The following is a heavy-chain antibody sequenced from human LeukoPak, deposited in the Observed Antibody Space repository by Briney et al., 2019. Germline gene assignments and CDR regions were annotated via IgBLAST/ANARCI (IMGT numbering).Heavy chain of an antibody. CDR1: GGSFSSYY. J-gene: IGHJ4*02. D-gene: IGHD3-10*01. V-gene: IGHV4-34*01. CDR2: INHSGDT. Sequence: SETLSLTCAVYGGSFSSYYWTWIRQPPGKGLEWIGEINHSGDTNYNPSLESRVTMSIDTSKNQFSLNLSSVTAADTAVYYCARPTMGHWGQGTLVTVSS. CDR3: ARPTMGH.